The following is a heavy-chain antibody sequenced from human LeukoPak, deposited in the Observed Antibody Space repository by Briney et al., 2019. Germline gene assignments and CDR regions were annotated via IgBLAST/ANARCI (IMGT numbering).Heavy chain of an antibody. D-gene: IGHD7-27*01. Sequence: ASVKVSCRASGYTFTSYAMNWVRQAPGQGLEWMGWINTNTGNPTYAQGFTGRFVFSLDTSVSTAYLQISSLKAEDTAVYYCARALYLDSVTIAWGDYYYYYMDVWGKGTTVTVSS. J-gene: IGHJ6*03. V-gene: IGHV7-4-1*02. CDR1: GYTFTSYA. CDR3: ARALYLDSVTIAWGDYYYYYMDV. CDR2: INTNTGNP.